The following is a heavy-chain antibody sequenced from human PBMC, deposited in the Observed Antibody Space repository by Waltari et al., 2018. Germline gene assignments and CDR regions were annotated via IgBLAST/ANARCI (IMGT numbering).Heavy chain of an antibody. D-gene: IGHD3-9*01. CDR3: ARLRASLTGFGPYGMDV. V-gene: IGHV7-4-1*02. CDR2: VNTNTGKP. Sequence: QVQLVQSGSEFQKPGASVKVSCTASEYTFTDYAMNWVRQAPGQGPEWMGWVNTNTGKPTYAQGFTGRFVFSLDTSVTTAYLQINTLKAEDTAVYYCARLRASLTGFGPYGMDVWGQGTTVTVSS. CDR1: EYTFTDYA. J-gene: IGHJ6*01.